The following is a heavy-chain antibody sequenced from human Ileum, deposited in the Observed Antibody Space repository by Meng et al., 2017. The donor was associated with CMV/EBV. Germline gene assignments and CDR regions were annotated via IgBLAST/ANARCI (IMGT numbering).Heavy chain of an antibody. V-gene: IGHV4-31*03. J-gene: IGHJ3*02. CDR1: GGSISSGGYY. Sequence: SETLSLTCTVSGGSISSGGYYWSWIRQHPGKGLEWIGYIYYSGSTYYNPSLKSRVTISVDTSKNQFFMKLGSVTAADTAVYYSARDSAERITAFGVVLGAFDIWGQGTMVTVSS. D-gene: IGHD3-3*01. CDR3: ARDSAERITAFGVVLGAFDI. CDR2: IYYSGST.